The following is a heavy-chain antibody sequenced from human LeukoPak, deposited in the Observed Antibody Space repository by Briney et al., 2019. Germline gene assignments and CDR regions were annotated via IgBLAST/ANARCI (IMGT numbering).Heavy chain of an antibody. J-gene: IGHJ4*02. Sequence: GGSLRLSCAASGFTFSSYSMNWVRQAPGKGLEWVSSISSSSSYIYYADSVKGRFTISRDNAKNSLYLQMNSLRAEDTAVYYCAGDVDTAMATVHWGQGTLVTVSS. CDR1: GFTFSSYS. D-gene: IGHD5-18*01. CDR2: ISSSSSYI. V-gene: IGHV3-21*01. CDR3: AGDVDTAMATVH.